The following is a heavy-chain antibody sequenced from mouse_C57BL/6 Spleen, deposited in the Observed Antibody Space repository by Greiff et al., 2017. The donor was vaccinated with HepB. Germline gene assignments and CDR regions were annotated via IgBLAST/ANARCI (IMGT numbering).Heavy chain of an antibody. V-gene: IGHV1-53*01. CDR1: GYTFTSYW. CDR2: INPSNGGT. D-gene: IGHD1-1*01. J-gene: IGHJ1*03. CDR3: ARSPDYYGSSYWYFDV. Sequence: VKLQQPGTELVKPGASVKLSCKASGYTFTSYWMHWVKQRPGQGLEWIGNINPSNGGTNYNEKFKSKATLTVDKSSSTAYMQLSSLTSEDSAVYYCARSPDYYGSSYWYFDVWGTGTTVTVSS.